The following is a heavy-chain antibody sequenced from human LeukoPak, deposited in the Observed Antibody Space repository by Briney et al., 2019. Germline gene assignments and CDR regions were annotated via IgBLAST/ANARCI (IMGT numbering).Heavy chain of an antibody. CDR2: IIPIFGTA. V-gene: IGHV1-69*13. J-gene: IGHJ6*02. Sequence: ASVKVSCKASGYTFTSYGISWVRQAPGQGLEWMGGIIPIFGTANYAQKFQGRVTITADESTSTAYMELSSLRSEDTAVYYCARSLGDYGHYYYGMDVWGQGTTVTVSS. CDR3: ARSLGDYGHYYYGMDV. D-gene: IGHD4-17*01. CDR1: GYTFTSYG.